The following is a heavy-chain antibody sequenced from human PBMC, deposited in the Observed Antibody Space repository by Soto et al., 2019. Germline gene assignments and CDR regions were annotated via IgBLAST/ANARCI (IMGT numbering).Heavy chain of an antibody. CDR3: ASKGGHIAARTPGWFDP. J-gene: IGHJ5*02. V-gene: IGHV1-46*01. Sequence: ASVKVSCKASGYTFTSYYMHWVRQAPGQGLEWMGIINPSGGSTSYAQKFQGRVTMTRDTSTSTVYMELSSLRSEDTAVYYCASKGGHIAARTPGWFDPWGQGTLVTVSS. CDR1: GYTFTSYY. D-gene: IGHD6-6*01. CDR2: INPSGGST.